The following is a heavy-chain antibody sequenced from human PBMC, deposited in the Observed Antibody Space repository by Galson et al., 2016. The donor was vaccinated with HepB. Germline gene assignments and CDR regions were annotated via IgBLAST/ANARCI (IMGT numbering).Heavy chain of an antibody. J-gene: IGHJ4*02. D-gene: IGHD1-26*01. Sequence: SETLSLTCTVSGGSISSHFWSWTRRPPGKGLEWIGYIYYRGSTSYNPSLKGRVTISVDTSKNQFSLKLTSVTAADTAVYYCVVWDTGAASWGQGTLVTVSS. V-gene: IGHV4-59*11. CDR2: IYYRGST. CDR3: VVWDTGAAS. CDR1: GGSISSHF.